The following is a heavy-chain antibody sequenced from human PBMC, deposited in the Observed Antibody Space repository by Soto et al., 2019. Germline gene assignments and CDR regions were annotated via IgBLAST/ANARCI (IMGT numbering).Heavy chain of an antibody. V-gene: IGHV3-23*01. J-gene: IGHJ4*02. CDR1: GFTFSSYA. D-gene: IGHD2-2*01. Sequence: GGSLRLSCAASGFTFSSYAMSWVRQAPGKGLEWVSAISGSGGSTYYADSVKGRFTISRDNSKNTLYLQMNSLRADDTAVYYCAKDPSKYDIVVVPAADYWGQGTLVTVSS. CDR3: AKDPSKYDIVVVPAADY. CDR2: ISGSGGST.